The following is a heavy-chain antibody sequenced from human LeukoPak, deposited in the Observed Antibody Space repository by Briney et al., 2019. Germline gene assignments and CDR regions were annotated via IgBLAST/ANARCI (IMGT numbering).Heavy chain of an antibody. V-gene: IGHV3-23*01. CDR1: GFPFSSHG. Sequence: GGSLRLSCAGSGFPFSSHGMNWVRQAPGKGLEWVSGISPGGPTYYADSVKGRFTISRDNSKNTLYLQMNSLRAEDTAVYYCAKVPGSTSCFDYWGQGTLVTVSS. J-gene: IGHJ4*02. CDR3: AKVPGSTSCFDY. CDR2: ISPGGPT. D-gene: IGHD2-2*01.